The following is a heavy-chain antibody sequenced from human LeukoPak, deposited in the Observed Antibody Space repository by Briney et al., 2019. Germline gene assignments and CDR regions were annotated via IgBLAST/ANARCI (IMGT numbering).Heavy chain of an antibody. CDR1: GGSISSSSYY. D-gene: IGHD6-13*01. CDR3: ARVGYDAVAGDFDY. V-gene: IGHV4-39*01. CDR2: IYYSGST. J-gene: IGHJ4*02. Sequence: SETLSLTCTVSGGSISSSSYYWGWIRQPPGKGLEWIGSIYYSGSTYYNPSLKSRVTISVDTSKNQFSLKLSSVTAADTAVYYCARVGYDAVAGDFDYWGQGTLVTLSS.